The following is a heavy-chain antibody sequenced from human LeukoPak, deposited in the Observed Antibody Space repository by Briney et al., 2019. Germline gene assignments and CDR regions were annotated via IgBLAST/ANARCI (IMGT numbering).Heavy chain of an antibody. CDR3: ARALTTADFDY. V-gene: IGHV4-4*07. CDR1: GGSIGRYY. D-gene: IGHD4-17*01. Sequence: SETLSLTCTVSGGSIGRYYWSWIRQPAGKGLEWIGRVFTSGSTTCNPSLKSRVTMSVDTSKNQFPLKLLSMAAADTAIYYCARALTTADFDYWGRGILVTVSS. J-gene: IGHJ4*02. CDR2: VFTSGST.